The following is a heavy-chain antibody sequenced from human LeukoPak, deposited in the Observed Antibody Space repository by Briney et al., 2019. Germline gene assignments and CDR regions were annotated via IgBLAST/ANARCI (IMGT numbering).Heavy chain of an antibody. Sequence: PGGSLRLSCAASGFTFSSYGMHWVRQAPGKGLEWVAFIRYDGSNKYYADSVKGRFTISRDNSKNTLYLQMNSLRAEDTAVYYCAKDEDCSSTSCYKGTNWFDPWGQGTLVTVSS. V-gene: IGHV3-30*02. J-gene: IGHJ5*02. CDR3: AKDEDCSSTSCYKGTNWFDP. D-gene: IGHD2-2*02. CDR2: IRYDGSNK. CDR1: GFTFSSYG.